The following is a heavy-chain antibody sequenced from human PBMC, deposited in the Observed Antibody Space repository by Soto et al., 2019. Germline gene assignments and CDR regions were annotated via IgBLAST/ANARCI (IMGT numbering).Heavy chain of an antibody. J-gene: IGHJ4*02. CDR2: IIPILGIA. V-gene: IGHV1-69*08. CDR3: ARDVGGYSYYVQEDY. D-gene: IGHD5-12*01. CDR1: GGTFSSYT. Sequence: QVQLVQSGAEVKKPGSSVKVSCKASGGTFSSYTICWVRQAPGQGLEWMGRIIPILGIANYAQKFQGRVTITADKSTSTAYMELSSLRSEDTAVYYCARDVGGYSYYVQEDYWGQGTLVTVSS.